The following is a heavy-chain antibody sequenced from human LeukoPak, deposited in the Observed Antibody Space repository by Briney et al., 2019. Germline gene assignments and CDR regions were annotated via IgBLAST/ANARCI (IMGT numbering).Heavy chain of an antibody. J-gene: IGHJ5*02. CDR2: IYHTGNT. CDR1: GDSISSYY. CDR3: ARHSNFWSGYYLSWFDP. V-gene: IGHV4-59*08. Sequence: SETLSLTCTVSGDSISSYYWSRIRQPPGKGLEWIGYIYHTGNTNYNPSLKSRVTISVDTSRNQFSLKLSSVTAADTAVYYCARHSNFWSGYYLSWFDPWGQGTLVTVST. D-gene: IGHD3-3*01.